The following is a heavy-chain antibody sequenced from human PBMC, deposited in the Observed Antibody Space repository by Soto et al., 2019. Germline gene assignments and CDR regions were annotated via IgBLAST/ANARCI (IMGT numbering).Heavy chain of an antibody. CDR2: ISDNGKDT. V-gene: IGHV3-23*01. Sequence: EVQLLESGGGLVQPGGSLRLSCAASGFTFSSFGMSWVRQAPGKGLEWVSSISDNGKDTFYADYVRGRFTISRDNSKNTLYLQMNSLRADDTAVYYCAKGALSRYFDYWGQGTLVTVSS. D-gene: IGHD2-21*02. CDR1: GFTFSSFG. CDR3: AKGALSRYFDY. J-gene: IGHJ4*02.